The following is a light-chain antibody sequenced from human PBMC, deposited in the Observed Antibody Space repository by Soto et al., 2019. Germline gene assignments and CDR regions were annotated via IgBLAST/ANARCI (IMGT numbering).Light chain of an antibody. Sequence: QSVLTQPPSVSGTPGQRVTISCSGSSSNIGSNAVYWYQQLPGTAPTLLIYSNNQRPSGVPDRFSGSKSGTSASLAISGLQSEDEADYYCPAWDVSLNDVVFGGGTKVTVL. V-gene: IGLV1-44*01. CDR2: SNN. CDR1: SSNIGSNA. CDR3: PAWDVSLNDVV. J-gene: IGLJ2*01.